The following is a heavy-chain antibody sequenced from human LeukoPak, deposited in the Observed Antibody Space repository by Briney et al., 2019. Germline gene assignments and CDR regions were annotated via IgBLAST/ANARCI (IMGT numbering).Heavy chain of an antibody. J-gene: IGHJ4*02. CDR1: GFTFSSYA. Sequence: GGSLRLSCAASGFTFSSYAMSWVRQAPGKGLEWVSAISGSGGSTYYADSVKGRFTISRDNSKNTLYLQMNSLRAEDMAVYYCAKGGGSSSWYYFDYWGQGTLVTVSS. V-gene: IGHV3-23*01. D-gene: IGHD6-13*01. CDR2: ISGSGGST. CDR3: AKGGGSSSWYYFDY.